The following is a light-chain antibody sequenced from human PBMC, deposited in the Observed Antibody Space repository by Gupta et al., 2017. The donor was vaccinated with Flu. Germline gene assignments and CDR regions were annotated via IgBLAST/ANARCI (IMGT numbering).Light chain of an antibody. CDR3: RQCKGWPWT. CDR1: ESLVYSDGDSY. J-gene: IGKJ1*01. CDR2: KAS. Sequence: DAVMTQSPLSLPVTLGQPASISCRSSESLVYSDGDSYVSWFHQRPGQSPRRLIYKASNRDSGVPDRISGSGSGTDFTLTIRRMEAEDVGVYYCRQCKGWPWTFGEGTKVEI. V-gene: IGKV2-30*01.